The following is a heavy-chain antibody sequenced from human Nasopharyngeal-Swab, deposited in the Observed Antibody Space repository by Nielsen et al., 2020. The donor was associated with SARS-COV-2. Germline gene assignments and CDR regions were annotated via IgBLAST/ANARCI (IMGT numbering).Heavy chain of an antibody. D-gene: IGHD3-10*01. Sequence: WIRQPPGKGLEWIGEINHSGSTNYNPSLKSRDTISVDTSKNQFSLKLSSVTAADTAVYYCARVLIGTPAYGSGTIDYWGQGTLVTVSS. J-gene: IGHJ4*02. CDR2: INHSGST. CDR3: ARVLIGTPAYGSGTIDY. V-gene: IGHV4-34*01.